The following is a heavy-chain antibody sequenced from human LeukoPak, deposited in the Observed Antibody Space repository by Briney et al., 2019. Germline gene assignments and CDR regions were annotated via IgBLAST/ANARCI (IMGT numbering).Heavy chain of an antibody. D-gene: IGHD5-12*01. CDR1: GDSISSYY. CDR2: IYYSGSI. V-gene: IGHV4-59*01. J-gene: IGHJ4*02. Sequence: TSETLSLTCTVSGDSISSYYWSWIRQPPGKGLEWIGYIYYSGSINYNPSLKSRVTISVDTSKNQFFLKLSSVTAADTAVYYCARGGRYSGYVGGQGTLVTVSS. CDR3: ARGGRYSGYV.